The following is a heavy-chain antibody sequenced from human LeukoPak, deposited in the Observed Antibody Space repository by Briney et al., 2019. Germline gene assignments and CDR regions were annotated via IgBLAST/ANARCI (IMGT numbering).Heavy chain of an antibody. CDR1: GGSIIGYY. V-gene: IGHV4-59*01. D-gene: IGHD6-13*01. CDR3: ARGCSAGTPHNLFDP. CDR2: IYYSGST. Sequence: SETLSLTCTVSGGSIIGYYWSWIRQHPGKGLEWIGYIYYSGSTNYNPSLKSRVTISVDTSKNQFSLKLSSVTAADTAVYYCARGCSAGTPHNLFDPWGQGTLVTVSS. J-gene: IGHJ5*02.